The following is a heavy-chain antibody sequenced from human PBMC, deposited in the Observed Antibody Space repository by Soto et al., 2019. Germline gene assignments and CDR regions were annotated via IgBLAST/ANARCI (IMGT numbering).Heavy chain of an antibody. CDR1: GGTFSSYS. D-gene: IGHD3-22*01. CDR2: IIPIFGTA. CDR3: SYYDSSGYYYAPLYGMDV. J-gene: IGHJ6*02. V-gene: IGHV1-69*13. Sequence: SVKVSCKASGGTFSSYSISWVRQAPGQGLEWMGGIIPIFGTANYAQKFQGRVTITADESTSTAYMELSSLRSEDTAVYYCSYYDSSGYYYAPLYGMDVWGQGTTVTVSS.